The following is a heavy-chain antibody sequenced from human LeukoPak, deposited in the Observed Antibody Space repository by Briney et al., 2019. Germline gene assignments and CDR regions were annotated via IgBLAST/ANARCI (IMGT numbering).Heavy chain of an antibody. Sequence: GGSLRLSCAASGFTFSSYSMNWVRQAPGKGLEWVSFISSSSSTIYYADSVKGRFTISRDNAKNSLYLQMNSLRAEDTAVYYCARDRGGSYSAIGYWDQGTLVTVSS. V-gene: IGHV3-48*04. CDR1: GFTFSSYS. CDR2: ISSSSSTI. J-gene: IGHJ4*02. CDR3: ARDRGGSYSAIGY. D-gene: IGHD1-26*01.